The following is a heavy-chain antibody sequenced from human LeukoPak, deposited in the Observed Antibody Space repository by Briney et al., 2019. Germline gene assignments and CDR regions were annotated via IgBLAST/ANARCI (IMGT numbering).Heavy chain of an antibody. CDR3: AKGPLYNIAGSYI. Sequence: GGSLRLSCAASGFIFSSFSMTWVRPAPGKGLEWGSTITDTGYTYNADSVKGRFTISRDNSKNTLYLQMNSLRAEDTAVYYCAKGPLYNIAGSYIWGQGTLVTVSS. CDR1: GFIFSSFS. J-gene: IGHJ4*02. V-gene: IGHV3-23*01. D-gene: IGHD1-26*01. CDR2: ITDTGYT.